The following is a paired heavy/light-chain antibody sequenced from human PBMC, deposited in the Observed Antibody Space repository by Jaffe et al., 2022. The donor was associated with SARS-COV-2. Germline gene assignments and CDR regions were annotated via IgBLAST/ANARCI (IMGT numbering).Light chain of an antibody. Sequence: EIVLTQSPATLSLSPGERATLSCRASQSVSYYLAWYQQKPGQPPRLLMYDTSNRATGIPARFSGSGSGTDFTLTISSLEPEDFAVYYCQQRSSWPSSFGQGTKVEIK. J-gene: IGKJ1*01. CDR3: QQRSSWPSS. CDR1: QSVSYY. CDR2: DTS. V-gene: IGKV3-11*01.
Heavy chain of an antibody. CDR1: GGTFSSYA. J-gene: IGHJ6*02. D-gene: IGHD3-22*01. V-gene: IGHV1-69*01. CDR2: IIPFAGTL. CDR3: ASPRESSGIYPFYYYAMDV. Sequence: QVHLVQSGAEVKKPGSSVKVSCKASGGTFSSYAFSWARQAPGQGLEWIGGIIPFAGTLDYAQKFQGRVNITADESTSTGYMELSSLRSEDTAVYYCASPRESSGIYPFYYYAMDVWGQGTTVTVS.